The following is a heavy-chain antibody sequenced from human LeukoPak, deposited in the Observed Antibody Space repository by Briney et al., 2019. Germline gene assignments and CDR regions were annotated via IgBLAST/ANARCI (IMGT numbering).Heavy chain of an antibody. D-gene: IGHD2-15*01. Sequence: GGSLRLSCAASGFTFSSYSMNWVRQAPGKGLEWVSSISSSSSYIYYADSVKGRFTISRDNSKNTLYLQMNSLRAEDTAVYYCAKGYCSGGSCYGLGYYYYYGMDVWGQGTTVTVSS. CDR3: AKGYCSGGSCYGLGYYYYYGMDV. CDR2: ISSSSSYI. CDR1: GFTFSSYS. J-gene: IGHJ6*02. V-gene: IGHV3-21*01.